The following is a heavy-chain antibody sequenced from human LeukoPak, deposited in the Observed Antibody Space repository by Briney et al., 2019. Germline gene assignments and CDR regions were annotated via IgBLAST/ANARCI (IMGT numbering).Heavy chain of an antibody. CDR2: IRSGGSTT. CDR3: VRGGYCVGALCYSLNPFDR. V-gene: IGHV3-48*03. D-gene: IGHD2-8*02. Sequence: GGSLRLSCAASGFIFDIFEMNWVRQATGEGLEWVSYIRSGGSTTFYADSVKGRFTISRESAKNSLYLQKSSLSAEDAAVYFCVRGGYCVGALCYSLNPFDRSGRGRMVTVSS. CDR1: GFIFDIFE. J-gene: IGHJ3*01.